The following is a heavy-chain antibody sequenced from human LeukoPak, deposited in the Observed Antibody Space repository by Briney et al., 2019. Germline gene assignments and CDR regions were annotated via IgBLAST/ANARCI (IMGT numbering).Heavy chain of an antibody. CDR1: GFTFSSYG. D-gene: IGHD6-19*01. Sequence: PGGSLRLSCAASGFTFSSYGMHWVRRAPGKGLEWVAVIWYDGSNKYYADSVKGRFTISRDNSKNTLYLQMNSLRAEDTAVYYCARDIAVAVYYFDYWGQGTLVTVSS. CDR3: ARDIAVAVYYFDY. V-gene: IGHV3-33*01. CDR2: IWYDGSNK. J-gene: IGHJ4*02.